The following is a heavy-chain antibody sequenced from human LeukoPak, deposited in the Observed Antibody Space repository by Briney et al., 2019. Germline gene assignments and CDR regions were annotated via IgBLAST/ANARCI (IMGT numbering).Heavy chain of an antibody. Sequence: GASVKVSCKASGYTFTSYAISWVRQAPGQGLEWMGGIIPIFGTANYAQKFQGRVTITADKSTSTAYMELSSLRSEDTAVYYCAGEEQLARFDYWGQGTLVTVSS. CDR2: IIPIFGTA. V-gene: IGHV1-69*06. J-gene: IGHJ4*02. CDR1: GYTFTSYA. D-gene: IGHD6-6*01. CDR3: AGEEQLARFDY.